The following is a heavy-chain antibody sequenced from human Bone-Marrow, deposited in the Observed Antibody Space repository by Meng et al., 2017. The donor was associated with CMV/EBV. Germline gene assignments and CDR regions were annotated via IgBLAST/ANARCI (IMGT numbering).Heavy chain of an antibody. CDR1: GFTFSSYW. D-gene: IGHD1-26*01. J-gene: IGHJ4*02. V-gene: IGHV3-9*01. Sequence: GGSLRLSCAASGFTFSSYWMHWVRQAPGKGLEWVSGISWNSDNIGYADSVKGRLTISRDNARNSLYLQMNSLRPEDTALYYCAKDKRRGLGAMVLDSWGQGTLVTVSS. CDR3: AKDKRRGLGAMVLDS. CDR2: ISWNSDNI.